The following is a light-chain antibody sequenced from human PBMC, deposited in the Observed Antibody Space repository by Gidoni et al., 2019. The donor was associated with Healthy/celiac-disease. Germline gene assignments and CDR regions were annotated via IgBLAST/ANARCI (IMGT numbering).Light chain of an antibody. J-gene: IGKJ4*01. CDR2: GAS. CDR1: QSVSSSY. CDR3: QQYGSSPPIT. Sequence: ELVLPQSPGTLSLSPGERATLTCRASQSVSSSYLAWYQQKPGQAPRLLIYGASSRATGIPDRFSGSGSGTDFSPTISRREPEDVAVYYCQQYGSSPPITFGGGTKVEIK. V-gene: IGKV3-20*01.